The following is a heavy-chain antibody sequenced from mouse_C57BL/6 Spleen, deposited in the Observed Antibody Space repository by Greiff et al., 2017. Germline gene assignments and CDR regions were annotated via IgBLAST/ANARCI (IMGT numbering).Heavy chain of an antibody. CDR1: GFTFSSYG. CDR3: AREGGPHFAY. Sequence: EVKLVESGGDLVKPGGSLKLSCAASGFTFSSYGMSWVRQTPDKRLEWVATISSGGSYTYYPDSVKGRFTISRDNAKNTLYLQLSSLKSEDTARYYCAREGGPHFAYWGQGTLVTVSA. D-gene: IGHD3-3*01. V-gene: IGHV5-6*01. J-gene: IGHJ3*01. CDR2: ISSGGSYT.